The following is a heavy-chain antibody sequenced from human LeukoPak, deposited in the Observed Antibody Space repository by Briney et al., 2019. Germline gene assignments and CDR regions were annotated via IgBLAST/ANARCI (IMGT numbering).Heavy chain of an antibody. CDR1: GGSFSGYY. CDR2: INHSGST. J-gene: IGHJ4*02. V-gene: IGHV4-34*01. Sequence: SETLSLTCAVYGGSFSGYYWSWIRQPPGKGLEWIGEINHSGSTNYNPSLKSRVTISVDTSKNQSFLKLSSVAAADTAVYYCARRHPQAYYDYVWGSYRGYFDYWGQGTLVTVSS. D-gene: IGHD3-16*02. CDR3: ARRHPQAYYDYVWGSYRGYFDY.